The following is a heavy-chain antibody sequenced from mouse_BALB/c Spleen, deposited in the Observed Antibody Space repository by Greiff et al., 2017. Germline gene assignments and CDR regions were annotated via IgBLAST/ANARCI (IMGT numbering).Heavy chain of an antibody. D-gene: IGHD3-1*01. J-gene: IGHJ2*01. Sequence: EVKLEESGGGLVKPGGSLKLSCAASGFAFSSYDMSWVRQTPEKRLEWVAYISSGGGSTYYPDTVKGRFTISRDNAKNTLYLQMSSLKSEDTAMYYCARHYRAPDYWGQGTTLTVSS. V-gene: IGHV5-12-1*01. CDR1: GFAFSSYD. CDR2: ISSGGGST. CDR3: ARHYRAPDY.